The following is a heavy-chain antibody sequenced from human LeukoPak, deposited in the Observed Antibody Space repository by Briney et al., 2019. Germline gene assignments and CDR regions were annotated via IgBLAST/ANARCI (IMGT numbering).Heavy chain of an antibody. CDR1: GFTFSSYA. D-gene: IGHD1-26*01. Sequence: GGSLRLSCAASGFTFSSYAMSWVRQAPGKGLEWVAVISYDGSNTYHADSVKGRFTISRDNSKNTLYLQMNSLRTEDTAVYYCAKVFDSGTMGGYYFDYWGQGTLVTVSS. CDR3: AKVFDSGTMGGYYFDY. J-gene: IGHJ4*02. CDR2: ISYDGSNT. V-gene: IGHV3-30*04.